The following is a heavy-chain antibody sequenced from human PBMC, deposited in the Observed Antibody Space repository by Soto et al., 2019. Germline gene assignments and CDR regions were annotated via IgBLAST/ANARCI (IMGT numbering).Heavy chain of an antibody. V-gene: IGHV3-53*01. J-gene: IGHJ6*02. CDR2: IYSGGDT. CDR3: TRAGSDPGNFYISNYYAMDV. D-gene: IGHD3-10*01. Sequence: GGSLRLSCAASGFSVSSDYMSWVRQAPGKGLEWASLIYSGGDTYYADSVKGRFTISGDISSNTIYLHMTSLRADDTAVYYCTRAGSDPGNFYISNYYAMDVWGRGTTVTVSS. CDR1: GFSVSSDY.